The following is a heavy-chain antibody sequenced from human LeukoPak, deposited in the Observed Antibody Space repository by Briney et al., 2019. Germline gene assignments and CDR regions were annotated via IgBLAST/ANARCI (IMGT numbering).Heavy chain of an antibody. CDR2: IYYSGST. CDR1: GGSISSYY. V-gene: IGHV4-59*01. CDR3: ARSYYDSSGYYPDYYFDY. Sequence: SETLSLTCTVSGGSISSYYWSWIRQPPGKGLEWIGYIYYSGSTNYNPSLKSRVTISVDTSKNQFSLKLSSVTAADTAVYYCARSYYDSSGYYPDYYFDYWGQGTLVTVSS. J-gene: IGHJ4*02. D-gene: IGHD3-22*01.